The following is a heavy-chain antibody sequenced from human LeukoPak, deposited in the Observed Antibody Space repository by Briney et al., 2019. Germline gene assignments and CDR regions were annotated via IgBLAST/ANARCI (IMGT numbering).Heavy chain of an antibody. V-gene: IGHV1-18*01. Sequence: ASVKVSCKASGYTFTTSGVSWVRQAPGQGLEWMGWINVYNGNTDYAQKSQGRVTMTTDTSTSTAYMELRSLRSDDTAVYYCARVPGLYGSRGNLHHMDVWGQGTTVTVSS. CDR3: ARVPGLYGSRGNLHHMDV. CDR1: GYTFTTSG. CDR2: INVYNGNT. J-gene: IGHJ6*02. D-gene: IGHD3-10*01.